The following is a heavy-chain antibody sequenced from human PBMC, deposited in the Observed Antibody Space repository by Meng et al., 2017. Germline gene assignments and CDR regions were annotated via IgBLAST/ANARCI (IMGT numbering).Heavy chain of an antibody. J-gene: IGHJ4*02. Sequence: VQLLQTGAELKNPGASVKVSCKASGNTVTSYAMNWVRQAPGQGLEWMGWINTNTGNPTYAQGFTGRFVFSLDTSVSTAYLQISSLKAEDTAVYYCAREGRVDFDYWGQGTLVTVSS. D-gene: IGHD1-26*01. V-gene: IGHV7-4-1*02. CDR1: GNTVTSYA. CDR2: INTNTGNP. CDR3: AREGRVDFDY.